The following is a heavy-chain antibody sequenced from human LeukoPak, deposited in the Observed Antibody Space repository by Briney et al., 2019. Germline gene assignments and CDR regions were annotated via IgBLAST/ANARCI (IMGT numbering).Heavy chain of an antibody. Sequence: SETLSLTCTVSGGSISSYYWNWIRQPPGKGLEWIGSIYYSGSTNYNPSLKSRVTMSVDTSKSQFSLKLSSVTAADTAVYYCAGFYDSSAYYGAFDIWGQGTMVTVSS. CDR1: GGSISSYY. J-gene: IGHJ3*02. V-gene: IGHV4-59*01. CDR3: AGFYDSSAYYGAFDI. CDR2: IYYSGST. D-gene: IGHD3-22*01.